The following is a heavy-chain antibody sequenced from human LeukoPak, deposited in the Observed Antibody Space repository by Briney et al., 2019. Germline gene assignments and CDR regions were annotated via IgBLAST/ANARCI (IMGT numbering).Heavy chain of an antibody. CDR1: GYTFTSYG. Sequence: AASVKVSCKASGYTFTSYGICWVRQAPGQRLEWMGWICAYNGNTNYAQKLQGRVTMTTDTSTSTAYMELRSLRSGDTAVYYCARDLALWLGELWHDFDYWGQGPLVTVSS. J-gene: IGHJ4*02. D-gene: IGHD3-10*01. CDR3: ARDLALWLGELWHDFDY. V-gene: IGHV1-18*01. CDR2: ICAYNGNT.